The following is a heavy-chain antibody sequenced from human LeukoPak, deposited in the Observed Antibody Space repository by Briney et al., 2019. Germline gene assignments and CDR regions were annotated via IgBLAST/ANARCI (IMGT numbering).Heavy chain of an antibody. CDR2: ISSSSSYI. D-gene: IGHD3-22*01. CDR3: ARAKPNYDSSGHDY. Sequence: TGGSLRLSCATSGFAFSTYHMNWVRQAPGKGLEWVSSISSSSSYIYYADSVKGRFTISRDNAKNSLYLQMNSLRAEDTAVYYCARAKPNYDSSGHDYWGQGTLVIVSS. V-gene: IGHV3-21*01. J-gene: IGHJ4*02. CDR1: GFAFSTYH.